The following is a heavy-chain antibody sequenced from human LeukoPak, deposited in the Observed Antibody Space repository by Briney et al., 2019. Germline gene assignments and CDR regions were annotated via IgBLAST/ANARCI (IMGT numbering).Heavy chain of an antibody. CDR1: GFTFSIYW. CDR2: IKQDGSEK. CDR3: ARDGFHRGYSGSGNWFDP. V-gene: IGHV3-7*01. J-gene: IGHJ5*02. Sequence: GGSLRLSCVASGFTFSIYWMSWVRQTPGKVLECVANIKQDGSEKYYVDSVKGRFIISRDNSKKTVFLQMNSLRAEDTAVYYCARDGFHRGYSGSGNWFDPWGQGTLVTASS. D-gene: IGHD5-12*01.